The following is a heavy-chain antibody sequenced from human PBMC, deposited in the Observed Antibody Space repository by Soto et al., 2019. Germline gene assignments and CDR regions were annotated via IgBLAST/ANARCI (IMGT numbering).Heavy chain of an antibody. Sequence: QVQLVQSGAEVKKPGASVKVSCKASGYTFTSYGISWVRQSPGQGLEWMGWISAYNGNTKYAHKLQGRVTMTTDTSTRIAYMELRSMRSDDTAVYYCARDTKTTMVRGVISNWFDPWGQGTLVTVSS. V-gene: IGHV1-18*01. CDR2: ISAYNGNT. CDR1: GYTFTSYG. CDR3: ARDTKTTMVRGVISNWFDP. J-gene: IGHJ5*02. D-gene: IGHD3-10*01.